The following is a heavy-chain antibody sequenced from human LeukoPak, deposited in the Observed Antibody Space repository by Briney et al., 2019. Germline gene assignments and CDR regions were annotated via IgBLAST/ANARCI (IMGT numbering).Heavy chain of an antibody. D-gene: IGHD3-10*01. J-gene: IGHJ4*02. V-gene: IGHV3-23*01. Sequence: GALRLSCAASGFTFSSYAMSWVRQAPGKGLEWVSAISGSGGSTYYADSVKGRFTISRDNSKNTLYLQMNSLRAEDTAVYYCAKSWVTMVRGFYNYWGQGTLVTVSS. CDR1: GFTFSSYA. CDR3: AKSWVTMVRGFYNY. CDR2: ISGSGGST.